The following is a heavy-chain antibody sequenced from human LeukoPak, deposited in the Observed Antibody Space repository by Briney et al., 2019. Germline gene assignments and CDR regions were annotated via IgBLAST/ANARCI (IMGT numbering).Heavy chain of an antibody. D-gene: IGHD4-11*01. V-gene: IGHV4-59*01. J-gene: IGHJ5*02. CDR3: ARDGVYSNYPQSFLGFDT. CDR1: GVAISSYY. Sequence: SETLCLTCAVSGVAISSYYWSWIRQPPGKGLEWVGYIYYSGSTNYNPSLKSRVTISVDTSKKQFSLKLSSVTAADTAVYYCARDGVYSNYPQSFLGFDTWGQGTLGTVSS. CDR2: IYYSGST.